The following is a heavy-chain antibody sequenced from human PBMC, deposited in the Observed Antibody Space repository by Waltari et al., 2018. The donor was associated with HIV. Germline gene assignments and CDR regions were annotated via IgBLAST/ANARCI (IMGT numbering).Heavy chain of an antibody. V-gene: IGHV4-61*02. J-gene: IGHJ2*01. D-gene: IGHD3-22*01. CDR1: GGSISSGSYS. CDR3: ARDPGYYYDSSGSWYFDL. Sequence: QVQLQESGPGLVKPSQTLSPTCTVSGGSISSGSYSWSWIREPSGKGLEWIGRIYTSGSTNYNPSLKSRVTISVDTSKNQFSLKLSSVTAADTAVYYCARDPGYYYDSSGSWYFDLWGRGTLVTVSS. CDR2: IYTSGST.